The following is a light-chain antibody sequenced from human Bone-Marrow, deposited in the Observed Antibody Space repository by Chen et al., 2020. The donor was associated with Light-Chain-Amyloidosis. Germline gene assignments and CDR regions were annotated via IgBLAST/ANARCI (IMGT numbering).Light chain of an antibody. CDR2: LGS. J-gene: IGKJ2*01. V-gene: IGKV2-28*01. CDR1: QSLLYSNGYNY. CDR3: MQALQTPMYT. Sequence: DIVMTQSPLSLPVTPGEPASISCRSSQSLLYSNGYNYLDWYLQKPGQSPQLLIYLGSNRASGVPDRFSVSGSGTDFTLKISRVEAEDVGVYYCMQALQTPMYTFGQGTKLEIK.